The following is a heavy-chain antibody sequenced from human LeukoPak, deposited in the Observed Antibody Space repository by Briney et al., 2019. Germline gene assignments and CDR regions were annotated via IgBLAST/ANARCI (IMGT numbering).Heavy chain of an antibody. D-gene: IGHD2-2*01. J-gene: IGHJ3*02. CDR3: ARRPGCSSTSCYGRDAFDI. Sequence: GGSLRLSCAASGFTFSSYAMHWVRQAPGKGLEWVSVIYSGGSTYYADSVKGRFTISRDNSKNTLYLQMNSLRAEDTAVYYCARRPGCSSTSCYGRDAFDIWGQGTMVTVSS. V-gene: IGHV3-53*01. CDR1: GFTFSSYA. CDR2: IYSGGST.